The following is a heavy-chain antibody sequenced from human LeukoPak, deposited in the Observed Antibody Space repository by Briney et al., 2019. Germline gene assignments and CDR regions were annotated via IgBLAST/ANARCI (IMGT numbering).Heavy chain of an antibody. D-gene: IGHD2-2*01. CDR1: GYTFTSYD. V-gene: IGHV1-8*01. J-gene: IGHJ6*02. Sequence: ASVQVSCKASGYTFTSYDINWVRQATGQGLEWMGWMNPNSGNTGYAQKFQGRVTMTRNTSISTAYMELSSLRSEDTAVYYCARGVGAKDIVVVPAAMGPQVAYYGMDVWGQGTTVTVSS. CDR3: ARGVGAKDIVVVPAAMGPQVAYYGMDV. CDR2: MNPNSGNT.